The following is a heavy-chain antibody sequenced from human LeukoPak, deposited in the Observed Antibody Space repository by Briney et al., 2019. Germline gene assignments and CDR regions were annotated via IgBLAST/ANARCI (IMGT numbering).Heavy chain of an antibody. J-gene: IGHJ4*01. D-gene: IGHD3-22*01. CDR3: ATSAHSSGND. CDR2: INPDGSQK. V-gene: IGHV3-7*01. Sequence: GGSLRLSCAVSGFTFATYLMSWVRQAPGKGLECVANINPDGSQKYYLDSVKGRVTISRDNAKNALYLEMDSLRAEDTALYYCATSAHSSGNDWGHGTLVTVSS. CDR1: GFTFATYL.